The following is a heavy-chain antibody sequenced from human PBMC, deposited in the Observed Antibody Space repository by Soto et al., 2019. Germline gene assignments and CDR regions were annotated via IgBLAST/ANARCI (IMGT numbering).Heavy chain of an antibody. Sequence: SETLSLTCTVSGGSISSSSYYWGWIRQPPGKGLEWIGSIYYSGITYYNPSLKSRVTISVDTSKNQFSLKLSSVTAADTAVYYCARHQINYDFWSGYCWFDPWGQGTLVTVSS. J-gene: IGHJ5*02. CDR1: GGSISSSSYY. CDR2: IYYSGIT. V-gene: IGHV4-39*01. D-gene: IGHD3-3*01. CDR3: ARHQINYDFWSGYCWFDP.